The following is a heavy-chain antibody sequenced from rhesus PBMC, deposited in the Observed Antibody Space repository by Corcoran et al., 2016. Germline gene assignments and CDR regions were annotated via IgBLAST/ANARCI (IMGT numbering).Heavy chain of an antibody. CDR2: VDPEDGEA. CDR3: ATDARGGSYSVDY. Sequence: EVQLVQSGAEVKKPGASVKISCKASGYTFTDYYLHWVRQAPGKVLEWMGRVDPEDGEAIHAQKFQDRVTSTADTSTDTAYMELSSLRSEDTAVYYCATDARGGSYSVDYWGQGVLVTVSS. V-gene: IGHV1-111*02. J-gene: IGHJ4*01. D-gene: IGHD1-44*02. CDR1: GYTFTDYY.